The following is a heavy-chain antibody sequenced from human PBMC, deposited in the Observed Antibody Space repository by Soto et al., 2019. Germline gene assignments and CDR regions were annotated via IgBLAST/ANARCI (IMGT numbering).Heavy chain of an antibody. D-gene: IGHD5-12*01. J-gene: IGHJ4*02. V-gene: IGHV4-61*01. Sequence: SETLSLTCTVSGDSVISGNYSWTWIRQPPGKGLEWVGHIYYSGSTNYSPSLKSRVTISLNTPNNPFSLKVTSVTAADTAVYYCAMIPVDTWNSGYRWGQRT. CDR1: GDSVISGNYS. CDR3: AMIPVDTWNSGYR. CDR2: IYYSGST.